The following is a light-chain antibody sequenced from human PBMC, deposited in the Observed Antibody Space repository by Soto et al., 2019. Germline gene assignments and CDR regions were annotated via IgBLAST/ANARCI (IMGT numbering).Light chain of an antibody. V-gene: IGKV3-20*01. CDR2: GAS. J-gene: IGKJ1*01. Sequence: EVVLTQSPGTQSLSPGERATLSCRASQSVSRSLLAWYQQKPGQAPRLLIYGASSRATGIPDRFSASGSGTDFTLTISRLEPEDFAVYYCQQYGSSPGTFGQGTKVEIK. CDR1: QSVSRSL. CDR3: QQYGSSPGT.